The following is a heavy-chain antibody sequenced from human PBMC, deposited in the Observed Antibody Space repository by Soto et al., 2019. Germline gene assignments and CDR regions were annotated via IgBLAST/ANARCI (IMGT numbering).Heavy chain of an antibody. J-gene: IGHJ4*02. V-gene: IGHV4-30-4*01. Sequence: QVQLQESGPGLVKPSQTLSLTCTVSGGSISNVNYCWSWIRQSPDEGLEWIGYIYDGGSTYNNPSLRSRLTILVDTSKNQFSLQLSSVSAADTAVYYCTIAPPGDKVDYWGQGILVTVSS. CDR2: IYDGGST. CDR1: GGSISNVNYC. D-gene: IGHD7-27*01. CDR3: TIAPPGDKVDY.